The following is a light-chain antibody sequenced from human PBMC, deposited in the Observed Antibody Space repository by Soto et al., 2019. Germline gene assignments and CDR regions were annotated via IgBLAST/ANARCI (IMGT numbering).Light chain of an antibody. V-gene: IGKV3-20*01. CDR3: QQYGSSPWT. Sequence: EIVLTQSPATLSSFPGDRVTLSCRASQYINTRLAWYQQKPGQAPRLLIYGASSRATGIPDRFSGSGSGTDFTLTISRLEPEDFAVYYCQQYGSSPWTFGQGTKVDIK. CDR2: GAS. CDR1: QYINTR. J-gene: IGKJ1*01.